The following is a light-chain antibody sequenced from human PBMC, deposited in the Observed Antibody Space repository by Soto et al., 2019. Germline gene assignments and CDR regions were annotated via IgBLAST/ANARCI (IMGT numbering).Light chain of an antibody. V-gene: IGKV1-5*03. CDR3: QQYNSYSAFT. CDR2: KAS. Sequence: DIQMTQSPSTLSASVGDRVTITCRASQSISSWLAWYQQKPGKAPKLLIYKASSLESGVPSRFSGSGSGTEFTLTISSLQPDDFANYYCQQYNSYSAFTFGPGTKVDIK. CDR1: QSISSW. J-gene: IGKJ3*01.